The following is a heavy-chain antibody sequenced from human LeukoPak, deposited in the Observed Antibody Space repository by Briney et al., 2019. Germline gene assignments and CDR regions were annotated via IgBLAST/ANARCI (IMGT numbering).Heavy chain of an antibody. J-gene: IGHJ4*02. Sequence: SETLSLTCTVSGGSISSGSYYWSWIRQPAGKGLEWIGRIYTSGSTNYNPSLKSRVTISVDTSKNQFSLKLSSVTAADTAVYYCARMERLTMVRGVIGLDYFDYWGQGTLVTVSS. CDR3: ARMERLTMVRGVIGLDYFDY. V-gene: IGHV4-61*02. D-gene: IGHD3-10*01. CDR1: GGSISSGSYY. CDR2: IYTSGST.